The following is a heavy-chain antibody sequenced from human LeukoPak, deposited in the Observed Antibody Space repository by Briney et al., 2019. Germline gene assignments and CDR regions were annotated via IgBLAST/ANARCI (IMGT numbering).Heavy chain of an antibody. V-gene: IGHV1-69*13. CDR1: GGTFSSYA. J-gene: IGHJ5*02. D-gene: IGHD3-22*01. CDR2: IIPIFGTA. CDR3: ARAPPPHTYYYDSSGYMGWFDP. Sequence: SVKVSCKASGGTFSSYAIGWVRQAPGQGLEWMGGIIPIFGTANYAQKFQGRVTITADESTSTAYMELSSLRSEDTAVYYCARAPPPHTYYYDSSGYMGWFDPWGQGTLVTVSS.